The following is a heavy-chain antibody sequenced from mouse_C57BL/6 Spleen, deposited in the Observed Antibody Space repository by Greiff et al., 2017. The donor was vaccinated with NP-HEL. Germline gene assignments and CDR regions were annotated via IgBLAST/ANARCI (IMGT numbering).Heavy chain of an antibody. CDR2: INPNNGGT. D-gene: IGHD2-3*01. CDR1: GYTFTDYN. V-gene: IGHV1-22*01. J-gene: IGHJ3*01. Sequence: EVQLQQSGPELVKPGASVKMSCKASGYTFTDYNMHWVKQSHGKSLEWIGYINPNNGGTSYNQKFKGKATLTVNKSSSTAYMELRSLTSEDSAVYYCARSGGYYVGFAYWGQGTLVTVSA. CDR3: ARSGGYYVGFAY.